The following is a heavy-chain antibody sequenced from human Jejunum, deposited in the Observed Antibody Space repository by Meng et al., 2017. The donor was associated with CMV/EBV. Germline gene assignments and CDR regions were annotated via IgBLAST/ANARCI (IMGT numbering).Heavy chain of an antibody. Sequence: AAAGFTFSSDARNWVRQAPGKGLEWVSTISGSGTNTYYADSVKGLFTISRDNSKNTLYLQMNSLRAEDTAVYYCAKDGLVVQPDYWGQGTLVTVSS. J-gene: IGHJ4*02. CDR2: ISGSGTNT. V-gene: IGHV3-23*01. D-gene: IGHD2-15*01. CDR3: AKDGLVVQPDY. CDR1: GFTFSSDA.